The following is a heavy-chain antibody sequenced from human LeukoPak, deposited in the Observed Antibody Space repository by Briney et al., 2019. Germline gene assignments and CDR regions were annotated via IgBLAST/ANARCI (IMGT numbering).Heavy chain of an antibody. Sequence: PGGSLRLSCVASGFTFSSFGMHWVRQAPGKGLEWVAVISYDGSNKYYADSVKGRFTISRDNAENSLYLQMNSLRAEDTALYYCTRERPYHGSGSYSASFEYWGQGTQLTVSS. V-gene: IGHV3-30*03. J-gene: IGHJ4*02. D-gene: IGHD3-10*01. CDR2: ISYDGSNK. CDR1: GFTFSSFG. CDR3: TRERPYHGSGSYSASFEY.